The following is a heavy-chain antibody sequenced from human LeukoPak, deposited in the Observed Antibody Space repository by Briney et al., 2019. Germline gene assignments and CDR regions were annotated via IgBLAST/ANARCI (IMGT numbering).Heavy chain of an antibody. CDR3: ARFRQQLAKPVDY. CDR1: GFTFSNYW. D-gene: IGHD6-13*01. Sequence: LPGGSLRLTCAASGFTFSNYWMDWVRQVSGKGLVWVSRINSDGSSTSYADSVKGRFTISRDNTKNTLFLQMNSLRAEDPAVNSYARFRQQLAKPVDYGAQGTRVPVSS. J-gene: IGHJ4*02. V-gene: IGHV3-74*01. CDR2: INSDGSST.